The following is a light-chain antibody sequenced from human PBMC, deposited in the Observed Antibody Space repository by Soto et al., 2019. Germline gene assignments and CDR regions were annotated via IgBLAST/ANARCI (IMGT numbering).Light chain of an antibody. Sequence: QSVLTQPPSASGTPGQTVAISCSGSNSNFGSNTVNWYQQFPGTAPKLLIYGNNQRPSGDPDRFSGSKSDTSASLAISGLLSEDESDYYCATWADSLNGWVFGGGTKLPS. CDR1: NSNFGSNT. CDR3: ATWADSLNGWV. V-gene: IGLV1-44*01. J-gene: IGLJ3*02. CDR2: GNN.